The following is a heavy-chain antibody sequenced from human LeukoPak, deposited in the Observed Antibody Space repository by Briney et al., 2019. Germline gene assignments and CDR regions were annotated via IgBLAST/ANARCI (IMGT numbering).Heavy chain of an antibody. CDR3: GSSGWYGPFDY. D-gene: IGHD6-19*01. Sequence: SETLSLTCTVSSGSISSYYWSWIRQPAGKGLEWIGRIYTSGSTNYNPSLKSRVTMSVDTSKNQFSLKLSSVTAADTAVYYCGSSGWYGPFDYWGQGTLVTVSS. CDR2: IYTSGST. V-gene: IGHV4-4*07. J-gene: IGHJ4*02. CDR1: SGSISSYY.